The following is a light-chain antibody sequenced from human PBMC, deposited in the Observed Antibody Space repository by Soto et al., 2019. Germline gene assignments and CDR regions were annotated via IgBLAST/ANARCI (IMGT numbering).Light chain of an antibody. CDR3: SSYAGSNNLV. Sequence: QSVLTQPASVSGSPGQSITIACTGTSSDVGGYDYVSWFQQNPRKAPKLIIFEVSNRPSGVPDRFSGSKSGNTASLTVSGLQAEDEADYYCSSYAGSNNLVFGGGTKLTVL. J-gene: IGLJ3*02. CDR1: SSDVGGYDY. CDR2: EVS. V-gene: IGLV2-8*01.